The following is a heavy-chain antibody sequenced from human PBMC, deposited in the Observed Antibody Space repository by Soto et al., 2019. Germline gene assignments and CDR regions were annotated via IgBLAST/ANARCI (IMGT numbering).Heavy chain of an antibody. J-gene: IGHJ4*02. CDR3: AKRRGVGLTRSSFDY. V-gene: IGHV1-46*02. CDR1: GYTFNRHY. Sequence: QVQLVQSGAEVRKPGASVKVSCKASGYTFNRHYIQWVRQAPGQGLEWMGMIDPSGGDTNYAKKFQGRVTLTSDTSTSTVYMELSSVRSEDTAVYYCAKRRGVGLTRSSFDYWGPGALVIVSS. CDR2: IDPSGGDT. D-gene: IGHD1-26*01.